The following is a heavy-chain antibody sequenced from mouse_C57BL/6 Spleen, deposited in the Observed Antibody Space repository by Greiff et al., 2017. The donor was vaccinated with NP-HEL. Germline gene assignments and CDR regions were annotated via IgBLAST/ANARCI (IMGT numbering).Heavy chain of an antibody. CDR3: ARGGHYYGSSYDYFDY. CDR2: IDPSDSYT. V-gene: IGHV1-69*01. Sequence: QVQLQQPGAELVMPGASVKLSCKASGYTFTSYWMHWVKQRPGQGLEWIGEIDPSDSYTNYNQKFKGKSTLTVDKSSSTAYMQLSSLTSEDSAVYYCARGGHYYGSSYDYFDYWGQGTTLTVSS. CDR1: GYTFTSYW. J-gene: IGHJ2*01. D-gene: IGHD1-1*01.